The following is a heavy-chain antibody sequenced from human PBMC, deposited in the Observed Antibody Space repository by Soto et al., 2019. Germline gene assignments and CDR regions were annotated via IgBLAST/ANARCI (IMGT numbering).Heavy chain of an antibody. CDR1: GGSISSGGYY. D-gene: IGHD2-15*01. CDR3: ASRIVAVAATPTYPGWAFDI. J-gene: IGHJ3*02. Sequence: PSETLSLTCTVSGGSISSGGYYWSWIRQHPGKGLEWIGYIYYSGSTYYNPSLKSRVTISVDTSKNQFSLKLSSVTAADTAVYYCASRIVAVAATPTYPGWAFDIWGQGTMVTVSS. V-gene: IGHV4-31*03. CDR2: IYYSGST.